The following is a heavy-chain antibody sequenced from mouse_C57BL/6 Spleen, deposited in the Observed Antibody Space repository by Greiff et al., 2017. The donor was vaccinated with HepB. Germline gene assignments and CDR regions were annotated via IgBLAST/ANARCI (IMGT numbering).Heavy chain of an antibody. J-gene: IGHJ2*01. CDR3: TRSGSSYVD. CDR2: IDPETGGT. Sequence: LQPSGAELVRPGASVTLSCKASGYTFTDYEMHWVKQTPVHGLEWIGAIDPETGGTAYNQKFKGKAILTADKSSSTAYMELRSLTSEDSAVYYCTRSGSSYVDWGQGTTLTVSS. CDR1: GYTFTDYE. D-gene: IGHD1-1*01. V-gene: IGHV1-15*01.